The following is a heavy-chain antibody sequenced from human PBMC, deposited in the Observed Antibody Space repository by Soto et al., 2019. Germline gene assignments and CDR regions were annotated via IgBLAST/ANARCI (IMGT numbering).Heavy chain of an antibody. Sequence: PSETLSLTCTVSGGSISSSSYYWGGIRQPPGKGLEWIGSIYYSGSTYYNPSLKSRVTISVDTSKNQFSLKLSSVTATDTAVYYCSSTYGDADFDYWGQGTLVIVSS. CDR1: GGSISSSSYY. J-gene: IGHJ4*02. CDR3: SSTYGDADFDY. V-gene: IGHV4-39*01. D-gene: IGHD4-17*01. CDR2: IYYSGST.